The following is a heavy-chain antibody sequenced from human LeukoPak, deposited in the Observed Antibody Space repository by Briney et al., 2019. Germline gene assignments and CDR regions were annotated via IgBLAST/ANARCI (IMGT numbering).Heavy chain of an antibody. J-gene: IGHJ6*03. Sequence: GGSLRLSCTASGFTFSSYGMHWVRQAPGKGLEWVAVIWYGGSNKYYADSVKGRFTISRDNSKNTLYLQMNSLRAEDTAVYYCAKDFFGYNFGPMDVWGKGTTVTVSS. CDR3: AKDFFGYNFGPMDV. V-gene: IGHV3-30*02. CDR2: IWYGGSNK. D-gene: IGHD5-24*01. CDR1: GFTFSSYG.